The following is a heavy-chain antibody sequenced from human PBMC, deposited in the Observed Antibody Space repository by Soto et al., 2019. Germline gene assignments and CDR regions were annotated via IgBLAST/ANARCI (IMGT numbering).Heavy chain of an antibody. V-gene: IGHV3-20*04. CDR1: GFSFDDPG. Sequence: DVQLVESGGGVVRPGGSLRLSCAASGFSFDDPGFNWVRQAPGKGLEWVSFINWNGDSTGYADSVKGRFTISRDNAKNSLFLQMNSLRVEDTAFYYCARDGYGSGSHFDSWGQGTLVTVSS. D-gene: IGHD3-10*01. CDR2: INWNGDST. J-gene: IGHJ4*02. CDR3: ARDGYGSGSHFDS.